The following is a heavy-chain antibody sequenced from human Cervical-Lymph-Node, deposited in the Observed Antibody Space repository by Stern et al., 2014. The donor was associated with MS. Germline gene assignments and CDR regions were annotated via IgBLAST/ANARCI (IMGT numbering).Heavy chain of an antibody. CDR1: GDSISSDNW. J-gene: IGHJ5*02. CDR3: ARVSLSGYDWFDP. CDR2: IHHSGST. V-gene: IGHV4-4*02. D-gene: IGHD6-25*01. Sequence: QVQLQESGPGLVKPSGTLSLTCAVSGDSISSDNWWSWVRQPPAEGLEWLGEIHHSGSTNYNPSLESSLTMSIEQSQKQFCLNLTAVTAADTAVYFCARVSLSGYDWFDPWGQGTLVTISS.